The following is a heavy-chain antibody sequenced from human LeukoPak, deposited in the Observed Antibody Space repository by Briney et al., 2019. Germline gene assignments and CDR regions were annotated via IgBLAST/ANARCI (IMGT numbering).Heavy chain of an antibody. J-gene: IGHJ4*02. Sequence: GASVKVSCKASGYTFTSYYMHWVRQAPGQGLEWMGIINPSGGSTSYAQKFQGRVTMTRDTSTSTVYMELSSLRSEDTAVYYCARDPPLAYCGGDCYTGTFDYWGQGTLVTVSS. CDR2: INPSGGST. CDR1: GYTFTSYY. V-gene: IGHV1-46*01. CDR3: ARDPPLAYCGGDCYTGTFDY. D-gene: IGHD2-21*02.